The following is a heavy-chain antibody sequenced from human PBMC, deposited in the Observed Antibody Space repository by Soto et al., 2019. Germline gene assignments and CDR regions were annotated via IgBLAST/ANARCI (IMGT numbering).Heavy chain of an antibody. V-gene: IGHV4-31*03. D-gene: IGHD6-13*01. Sequence: SETLSLTCTVSGGSISSGGYYWSWIRQHPGKGLEWIGYIYYSGSTYYNPSLKSRVNISVDTSKNQFSLKLSSVTAADTAVYYCANSPRGIAAAGTFPYYYYGMDVWGQGTTVTVS. CDR2: IYYSGST. CDR1: GGSISSGGYY. J-gene: IGHJ6*02. CDR3: ANSPRGIAAAGTFPYYYYGMDV.